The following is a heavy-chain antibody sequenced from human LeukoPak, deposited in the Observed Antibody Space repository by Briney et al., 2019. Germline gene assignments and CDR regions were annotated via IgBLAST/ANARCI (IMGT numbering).Heavy chain of an antibody. Sequence: SETLSLTCAVSGGSISSSNWWSWVRQPPGKGLEWIGEIYHSGSTNYNPSLKSRVTISVDKSKNQFSLKPSSVTAADTAVYYCARGAVAGLGSARWFDPWGQGTLVTVSS. CDR2: IYHSGST. CDR1: GGSISSSNW. CDR3: ARGAVAGLGSARWFDP. J-gene: IGHJ5*02. D-gene: IGHD6-19*01. V-gene: IGHV4-4*02.